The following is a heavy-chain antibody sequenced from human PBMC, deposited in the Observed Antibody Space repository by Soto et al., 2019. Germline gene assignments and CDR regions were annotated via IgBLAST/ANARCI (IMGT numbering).Heavy chain of an antibody. CDR1: GGAISSYY. J-gene: IGHJ4*02. CDR2: IYYKGST. CDR3: ARLLAAADPRYYFDY. D-gene: IGHD6-13*01. Sequence: SXTLSLTCTVSGGAISSYYWSWIRQPPGKGLEWIGYIYYKGSTNYNPSLKSRVTISVDTSKNQFSLKLSSVTAADTAVYYCARLLAAADPRYYFDYWGEGTLVTVSS. V-gene: IGHV4-59*08.